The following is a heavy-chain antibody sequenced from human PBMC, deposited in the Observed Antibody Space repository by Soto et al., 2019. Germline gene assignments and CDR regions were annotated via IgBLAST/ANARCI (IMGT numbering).Heavy chain of an antibody. D-gene: IGHD6-19*01. V-gene: IGHV4-61*01. CDR2: IYNNETF. J-gene: IGHJ4*02. Sequence: TLSLTCSVSGASVSSGSFYWSWIRQPPGKGLEWIGFIYNNETFNYNPSLKSRVTLSVGTSKHQFSLKLSSVTAADTAVYYCARVPLRYSSSHNFDSWGQGALVTVSS. CDR1: GASVSSGSFY. CDR3: ARVPLRYSSSHNFDS.